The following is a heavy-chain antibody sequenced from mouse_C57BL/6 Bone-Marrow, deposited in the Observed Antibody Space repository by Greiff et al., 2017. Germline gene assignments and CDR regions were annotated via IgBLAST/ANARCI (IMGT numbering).Heavy chain of an antibody. J-gene: IGHJ1*03. CDR1: GYTFTSSG. Sequence: QVQLQQSGAELARPGASVKLSCKASGYTFTSSGISWVKQRTGQGLEWIGEIYPRSGNTYYNEKFKGKATLTADKSSSTAYMELRSLTSEDSAVYFCAREGNYGWYFDVWGTGTTVTVSS. D-gene: IGHD2-1*01. CDR2: IYPRSGNT. V-gene: IGHV1-81*01. CDR3: AREGNYGWYFDV.